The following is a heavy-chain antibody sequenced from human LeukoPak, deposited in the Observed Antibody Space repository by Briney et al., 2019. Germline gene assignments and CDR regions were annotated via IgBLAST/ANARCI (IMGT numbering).Heavy chain of an antibody. D-gene: IGHD5-24*01. Sequence: GGSLKLSVAAPGFTSGDYTMNWVRQAPGKGLEWISYIGIDSGNTNYADSVKGRFTISGDKAKNSLYLQMNSLRVEDTAVYYCARDYKYAFDNWGQGTLVTVSS. CDR3: ARDYKYAFDN. CDR1: GFTSGDYT. CDR2: IGIDSGNT. V-gene: IGHV3-48*01. J-gene: IGHJ4*02.